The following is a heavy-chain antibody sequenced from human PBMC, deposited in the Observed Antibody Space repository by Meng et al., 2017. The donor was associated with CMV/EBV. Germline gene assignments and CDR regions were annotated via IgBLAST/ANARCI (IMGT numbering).Heavy chain of an antibody. V-gene: IGHV1-18*01. D-gene: IGHD6-13*01. CDR1: GYTFTSYG. J-gene: IGHJ4*02. CDR2: ISVYNGNT. CDR3: ARVGPRSSSSRGYFDY. Sequence: ASVKVSCKASGYTFTSYGISWVRQAPGQGLEWMGWISVYNGNTNYAQKFQGRVTMTTDTSTRTAYMELRSLRPDDTAVYYCARVGPRSSSSRGYFDYWGQGTLVTVSS.